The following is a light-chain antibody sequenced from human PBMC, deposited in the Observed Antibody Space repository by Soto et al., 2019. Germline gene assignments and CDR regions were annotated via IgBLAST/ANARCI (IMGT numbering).Light chain of an antibody. V-gene: IGKV2-24*01. CDR3: MQATQPYT. J-gene: IGKJ2*01. Sequence: DIVMTQTPLSSPVTLGQPASISCRSSQSLVHSDGNTDLSWLQQRPGQPPRLLIYMISNPFSGVPDRFSGSGAGTDLTLKISRVEAEDVGVYYCMQATQPYTFGQGTKLEIK. CDR1: QSLVHSDGNTD. CDR2: MIS.